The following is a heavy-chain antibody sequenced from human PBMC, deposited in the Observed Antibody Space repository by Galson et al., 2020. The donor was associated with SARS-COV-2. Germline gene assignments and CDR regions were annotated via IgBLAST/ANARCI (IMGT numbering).Heavy chain of an antibody. Sequence: GGSLRLSCAASGFTFSSYGMHWVRQAPGKGLEWVAVIWYDGSNKYYADSVKGRFTISRDNSKNTLYLQMNSLRAEDTAVYYCAKDVDHGEHGGSDYWGQGTLVTVSS. CDR1: GFTFSSYG. CDR2: IWYDGSNK. D-gene: IGHD4-17*01. V-gene: IGHV3-33*06. CDR3: AKDVDHGEHGGSDY. J-gene: IGHJ4*02.